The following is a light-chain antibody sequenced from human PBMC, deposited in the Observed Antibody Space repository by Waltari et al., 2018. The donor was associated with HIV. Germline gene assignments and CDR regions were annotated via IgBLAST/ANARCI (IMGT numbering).Light chain of an antibody. V-gene: IGLV2-11*01. Sequence: SALTQPRSVSGSPGQSVTISCTGTSSDVGGYNSVSWYQQHPGKAPTLIIYDVSKRASGVPDRFSGSKSGKMASLTISGLQAEDEPDYDCCSYAGPSVGGGTKRTVL. J-gene: IGLJ2*01. CDR2: DVS. CDR1: SSDVGGYNS. CDR3: CSYAGPS.